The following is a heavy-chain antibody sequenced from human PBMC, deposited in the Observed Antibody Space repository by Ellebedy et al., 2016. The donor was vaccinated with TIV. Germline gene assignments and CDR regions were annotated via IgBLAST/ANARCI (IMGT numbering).Heavy chain of an antibody. V-gene: IGHV3-7*01. CDR3: ARDGGRGWALDY. CDR1: GFTFSAFW. Sequence: GESLKISXAASGFTFSAFWMSWLRQAPGKGLQWVASINQEGSQKYYLGSVRGRFTISRDNAQNSLDLQMNSLRAEDTAVYYCARDGGRGWALDYWGQGILVTVSS. D-gene: IGHD3-10*01. CDR2: INQEGSQK. J-gene: IGHJ4*02.